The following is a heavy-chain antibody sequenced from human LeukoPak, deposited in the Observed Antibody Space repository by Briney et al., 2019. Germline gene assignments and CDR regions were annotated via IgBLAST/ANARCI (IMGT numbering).Heavy chain of an antibody. CDR1: GGSFSGFY. J-gene: IGHJ5*02. Sequence: SSETLSLTSAAYGGSFSGFYWSWIRQPPGKGLEWIRQVSHRGSSNYNPSLKSRVTISVDTSKNQFSLKLSSVTTADTAVYYCARGGKVLLWFAEFRQRYNWFDPWGQGTLVTVSS. CDR2: VSHRGSS. D-gene: IGHD3-10*01. V-gene: IGHV4-34*01. CDR3: ARGGKVLLWFAEFRQRYNWFDP.